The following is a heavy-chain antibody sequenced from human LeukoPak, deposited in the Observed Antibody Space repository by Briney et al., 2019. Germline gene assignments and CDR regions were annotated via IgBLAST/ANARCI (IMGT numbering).Heavy chain of an antibody. CDR2: IYYSGST. CDR1: GGSIRSGGYY. CDR3: ARAIPISDYHFDY. V-gene: IGHV4-31*03. D-gene: IGHD4-17*01. Sequence: SETLSLTCTVSGGSIRSGGYYWSWIRQRPGKGLEWIGYIYYSGSTYYNPSLKSRVTISVDTSKNQFSLKLTSVTAADTAVYYCARAIPISDYHFDYWGQGTLVTVSS. J-gene: IGHJ4*02.